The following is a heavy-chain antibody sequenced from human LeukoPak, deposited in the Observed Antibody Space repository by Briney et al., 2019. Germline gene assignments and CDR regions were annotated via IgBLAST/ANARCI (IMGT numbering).Heavy chain of an antibody. Sequence: NPGGSLRLSCAASGFTFSSYGMHWVRQAPGKGLEWVSSISSSSSYIYYADSVKGRFTISRDNAKNSLYLQMNSLRAEDTAVYYCARTCSGGSCFAFDIWGQGTMVTVSS. CDR2: ISSSSSYI. V-gene: IGHV3-21*01. CDR1: GFTFSSYG. CDR3: ARTCSGGSCFAFDI. J-gene: IGHJ3*02. D-gene: IGHD2-15*01.